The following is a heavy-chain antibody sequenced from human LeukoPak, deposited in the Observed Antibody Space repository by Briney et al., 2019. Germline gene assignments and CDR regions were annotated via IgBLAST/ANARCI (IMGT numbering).Heavy chain of an antibody. CDR3: ARSDYGDYFDY. J-gene: IGHJ4*02. V-gene: IGHV1-69*06. CDR1: GYTFNGYY. Sequence: GASVKVSCKASGYTFNGYYINWVRQAPGQGLEWMGGIIPIFGTANYAQKFQGRVTITADKSTSTAYMELSSLRSEDTAVYYCARSDYGDYFDYWGQGTLVTVSS. D-gene: IGHD4-17*01. CDR2: IIPIFGTA.